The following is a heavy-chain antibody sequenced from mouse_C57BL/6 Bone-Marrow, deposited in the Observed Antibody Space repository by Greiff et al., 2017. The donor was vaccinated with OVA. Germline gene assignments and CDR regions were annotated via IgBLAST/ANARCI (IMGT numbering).Heavy chain of an antibody. D-gene: IGHD1-2*01. CDR3: ARGITTASDV. CDR1: GYTFTDYY. Sequence: VQLQQSGPELVKPGASVKISCKASGYTFTDYYMNWVKQSHGKSLEWIGDINPNNGGTSYNQKFKGKATLTVDKSSSTAYMELRSLTSEDSAVYYCARGITTASDVWGTGTTVTVSS. J-gene: IGHJ1*03. V-gene: IGHV1-26*01. CDR2: INPNNGGT.